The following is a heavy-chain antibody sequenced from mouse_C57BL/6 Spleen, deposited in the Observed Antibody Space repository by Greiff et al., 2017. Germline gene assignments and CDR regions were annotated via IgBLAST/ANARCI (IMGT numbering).Heavy chain of an antibody. Sequence: QVQLQQSGAELVRPGTSVKMSCKASGYTFTNYWIGWAKQRPGHGLEWIGDIYPGGGYTNYNEKFKGKATLTADKSSSTDYMQFSSLTSADSASYYCARYDGNSWVAYWGQGTLVTVSA. CDR2: IYPGGGYT. V-gene: IGHV1-63*01. CDR3: ARYDGNSWVAY. J-gene: IGHJ3*01. CDR1: GYTFTNYW. D-gene: IGHD2-1*01.